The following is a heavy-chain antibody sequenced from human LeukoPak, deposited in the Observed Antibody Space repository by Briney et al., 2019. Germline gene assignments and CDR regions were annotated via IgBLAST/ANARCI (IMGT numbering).Heavy chain of an antibody. V-gene: IGHV4-4*07. CDR1: GGSISSYY. J-gene: IGHJ6*02. Sequence: SETLSLTCTVSGGSISSYYWSWIRQPAGKGLEWIGRIYTSGSTNYNPSLKSRVTMSVDTSKNQFSLKLSSVTAADTAVYYCARDYDFWSAYSYGMDVWGQGTTVTVSS. CDR2: IYTSGST. D-gene: IGHD3-3*01. CDR3: ARDYDFWSAYSYGMDV.